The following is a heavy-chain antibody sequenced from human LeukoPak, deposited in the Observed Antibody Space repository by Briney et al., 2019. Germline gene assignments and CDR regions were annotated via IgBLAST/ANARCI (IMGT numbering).Heavy chain of an antibody. J-gene: IGHJ4*02. D-gene: IGHD3-22*01. CDR3: AREGGEDYYDSSGYYDY. Sequence: GGSLRLSCAVSGFTFSRYSLHWVRQAPGKGLEWISYITPSGNNKYYSDSVKGRFTVSRDNAKNSLYLQMNSLRAEDTAVYYCAREGGEDYYDSSGYYDYWGQGTLVTVSS. CDR2: ITPSGNNK. CDR1: GFTFSRYS. V-gene: IGHV3-21*05.